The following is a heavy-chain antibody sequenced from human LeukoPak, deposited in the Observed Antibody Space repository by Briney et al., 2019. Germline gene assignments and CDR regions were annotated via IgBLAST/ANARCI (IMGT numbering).Heavy chain of an antibody. CDR1: GGSISSYY. J-gene: IGHJ4*02. CDR2: IYYSGST. CDR3: ARLTQHDFWSGYPHFDY. D-gene: IGHD3-3*01. V-gene: IGHV4-59*08. Sequence: PSETLSLTCTVSGGSISSYYWSWIRQPPGKGLEWIGYIYYSGSTNYNPSLRSRVTISVDTSNNQFSLKLSSVTAADTAVYYCARLTQHDFWSGYPHFDYWGQGTLVTVSS.